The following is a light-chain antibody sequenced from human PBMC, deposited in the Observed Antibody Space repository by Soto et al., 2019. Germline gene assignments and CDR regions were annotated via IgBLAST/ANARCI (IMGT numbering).Light chain of an antibody. CDR2: EFS. CDR1: SSDIGAYNY. V-gene: IGLV2-8*01. J-gene: IGLJ3*02. CDR3: SSYAGSSTWV. Sequence: QSALTQPPSASGSPGQSVTISCTGTSSDIGAYNYVSWYQQHPGKAPKLMIYEFSKRPSGVPDRFSGSKSGNMASLTVSGLQAEDEADYYCSSYAGSSTWVFGGGTKLTVL.